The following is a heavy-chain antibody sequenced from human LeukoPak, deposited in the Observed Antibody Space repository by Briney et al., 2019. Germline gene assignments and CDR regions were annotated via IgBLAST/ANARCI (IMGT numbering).Heavy chain of an antibody. Sequence: GGSLRLSCAASGFTFSSFDMNWVRQAPGKGLEWVSLISGSGSTIYYADSVKGRFTIYRDNAKNSLYLQMNSLRVEDTAVYYCARTFDFWGQGTLVTVSS. CDR2: ISGSGSTI. V-gene: IGHV3-48*03. J-gene: IGHJ4*02. CDR1: GFTFSSFD. CDR3: ARTFDF.